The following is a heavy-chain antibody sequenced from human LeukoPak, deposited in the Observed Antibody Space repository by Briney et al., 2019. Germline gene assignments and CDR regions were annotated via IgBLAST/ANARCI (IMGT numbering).Heavy chain of an antibody. CDR3: ARVKQQLVRLLGRDTTYYYYYYLDV. V-gene: IGHV3-30*02. J-gene: IGHJ6*03. D-gene: IGHD6-13*01. CDR2: IQYHGSNK. CDR1: GFTFSSYA. Sequence: PGGSLRLSCAASGFTFSSYAMHWVRQAPGKGLEWVAFIQYHGSNKYYADSVKGRSTISRDIAKNSLYLQMNSLRADDTAVYYCARVKQQLVRLLGRDTTYYYYYYLDVWGRGTTVTVSS.